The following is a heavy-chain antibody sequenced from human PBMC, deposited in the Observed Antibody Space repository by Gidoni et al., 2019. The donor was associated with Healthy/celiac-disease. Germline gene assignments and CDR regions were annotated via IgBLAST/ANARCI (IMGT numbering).Heavy chain of an antibody. J-gene: IGHJ5*02. CDR2: ISSSSSYI. V-gene: IGHV3-21*01. CDR1: GFTFSSYR. D-gene: IGHD1-1*01. Sequence: EVQLVESGGGLVQPGGSLRLSCAASGFTFSSYRRNWVRQAPGTGLGWVSSISSSSSYIYYADSVKGRFTISRDNAKNSLYLHMNSLRAEDTAVYYCARDLSGNDALDGLNWFDPWGQGTLVTVSS. CDR3: ARDLSGNDALDGLNWFDP.